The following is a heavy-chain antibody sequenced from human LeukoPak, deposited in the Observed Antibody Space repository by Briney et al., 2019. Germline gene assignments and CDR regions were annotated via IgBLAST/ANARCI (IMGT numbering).Heavy chain of an antibody. V-gene: IGHV5-51*01. D-gene: IGHD3-22*01. J-gene: IGHJ4*02. Sequence: GESLKISCKGSGYTFTSYWIAWVRQMPGKGLEWMGIIYPGDSDTRYSPSFQGQVTISADKSISTAYLQWSSLKASDTAIYYCARLSGYDSSGYYVTPPLDYWGQGTLVTVSS. CDR3: ARLSGYDSSGYYVTPPLDY. CDR1: GYTFTSYW. CDR2: IYPGDSDT.